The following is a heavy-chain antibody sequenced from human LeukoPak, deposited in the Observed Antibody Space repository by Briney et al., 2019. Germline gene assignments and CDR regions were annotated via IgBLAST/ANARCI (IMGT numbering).Heavy chain of an antibody. Sequence: SETLSLTCAVSGGSISSGGYSWSWIRQPPGKGLEWIGYIYYSGSTNYNPSLKSRVTISVDTSKNQFSLKLSSVTAADTAVYYCAREIIAVARGLDYFDYWGQGTLVTVSS. CDR3: AREIIAVARGLDYFDY. V-gene: IGHV4-61*08. D-gene: IGHD6-19*01. J-gene: IGHJ4*02. CDR1: GGSISSGGYS. CDR2: IYYSGST.